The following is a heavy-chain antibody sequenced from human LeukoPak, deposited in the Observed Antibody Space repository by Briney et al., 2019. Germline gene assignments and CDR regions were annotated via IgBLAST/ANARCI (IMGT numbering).Heavy chain of an antibody. V-gene: IGHV3-48*03. CDR2: ISSGSTI. J-gene: IGHJ4*02. Sequence: GGSLRLSCAASGFTFSSYEMNWVRQAPGKGLEWVSYISSGSTIYYADSVKGRFTISRDNAKNSLYLQMNSLRAEDTAVYYCARDRAARPFDYWGRGTLVTVSS. CDR3: ARDRAARPFDY. CDR1: GFTFSSYE. D-gene: IGHD6-6*01.